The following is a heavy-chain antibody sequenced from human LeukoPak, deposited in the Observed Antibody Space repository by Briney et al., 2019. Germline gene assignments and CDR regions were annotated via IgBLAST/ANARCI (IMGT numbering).Heavy chain of an antibody. CDR2: ISAYNGNT. J-gene: IGHJ4*02. Sequence: ASVKVSCKASGYTFTSYGISWVRQAPGQGLEWMGWISAYNGNTNYAQKLQGRVTMTTDTSTSTAYREVRSLRSDAMAVYYCARSWYFQYYFDYWGQGTLVTVSS. CDR3: ARSWYFQYYFDY. D-gene: IGHD6-13*01. V-gene: IGHV1-18*03. CDR1: GYTFTSYG.